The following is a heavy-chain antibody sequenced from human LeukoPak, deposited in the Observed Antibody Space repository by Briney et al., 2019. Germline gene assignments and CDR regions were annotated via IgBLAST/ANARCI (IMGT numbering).Heavy chain of an antibody. D-gene: IGHD3-9*01. J-gene: IGHJ3*02. Sequence: SVKVSCKASGGTFSSYAISWVRQAPGQGLEWMGGIIPIFGTANYAQKFQGRVTITADKSTSTAYMELSSLRSEDTAVYYCARDLTGVGAFDIWGQGTMVTVSS. V-gene: IGHV1-69*06. CDR2: IIPIFGTA. CDR1: GGTFSSYA. CDR3: ARDLTGVGAFDI.